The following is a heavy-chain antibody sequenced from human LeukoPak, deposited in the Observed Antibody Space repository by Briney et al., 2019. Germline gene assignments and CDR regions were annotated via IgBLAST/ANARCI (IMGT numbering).Heavy chain of an antibody. Sequence: PGGSLRLSCVASGFTFSLYAMGWVRQAPGKGLEWVSVIRDDESDTFYADSVKGRFTISRDNSKNTLYLQMNSLRAEDTAVYYCAKDLSGYYDSSGSPRWGQGTLVTVSS. V-gene: IGHV3-23*01. CDR2: IRDDESDT. J-gene: IGHJ4*02. D-gene: IGHD3-22*01. CDR3: AKDLSGYYDSSGSPR. CDR1: GFTFSLYA.